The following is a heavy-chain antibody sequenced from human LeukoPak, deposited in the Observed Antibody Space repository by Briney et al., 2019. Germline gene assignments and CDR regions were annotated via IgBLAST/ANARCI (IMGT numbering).Heavy chain of an antibody. Sequence: PGGSLRLSCAASGFTFKNYEKHWVRQAPGKGLEWLSYISSSSITIYYADSMEGRFTISRDNAKSSLYLQMNSLRAEDTAVYYCARAGYSILSPFDYWGQGTLVTVSS. CDR1: GFTFKNYE. CDR2: ISSSSITI. CDR3: ARAGYSILSPFDY. V-gene: IGHV3-48*03. D-gene: IGHD5/OR15-5a*01. J-gene: IGHJ4*02.